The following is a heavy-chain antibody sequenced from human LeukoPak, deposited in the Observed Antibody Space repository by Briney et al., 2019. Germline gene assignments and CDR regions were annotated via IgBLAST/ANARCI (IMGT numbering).Heavy chain of an antibody. J-gene: IGHJ3*02. CDR3: ARDRDWAQDAFDI. Sequence: PGGSLRLSCAASGFTFSSYGMHWVRQAPGKGLEWVAVIWYDGSNKYYADSVKGRFTISRDNSKNTLYLQMNSLRAEDTAVYYCARDRDWAQDAFDIWGQGTMVTVSS. D-gene: IGHD3/OR15-3a*01. CDR2: IWYDGSNK. CDR1: GFTFSSYG. V-gene: IGHV3-33*01.